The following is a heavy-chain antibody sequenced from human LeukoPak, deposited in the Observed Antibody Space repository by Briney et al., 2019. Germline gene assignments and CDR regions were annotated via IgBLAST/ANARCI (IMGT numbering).Heavy chain of an antibody. V-gene: IGHV3-64*01. J-gene: IGHJ6*03. Sequence: GGSLRLSCAASGFTFSSYAMHWVRQAPGKGLEYVSAISSNGGSTYYANSVKGRFTISRDNSKNTLYLQMGSLRAEDMAVYYCARGGRRLQLWLLGPYYYMDVWGKGTTVTVSS. CDR3: ARGGRRLQLWLLGPYYYMDV. D-gene: IGHD5-18*01. CDR2: ISSNGGST. CDR1: GFTFSSYA.